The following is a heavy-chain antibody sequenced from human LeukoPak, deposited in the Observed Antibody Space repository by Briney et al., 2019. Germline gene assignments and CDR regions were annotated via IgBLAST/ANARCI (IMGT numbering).Heavy chain of an antibody. Sequence: GGSLRIFCAASGFTFSSYSMNWVRQAPGKGLEWASYISSSSTIYYADSVKGRFTISRDNAKNSLYLQMNSLRVEDTAVYYCARVMSSDNGRGNNWFDPWGQGTLVTVSS. D-gene: IGHD1-1*01. CDR2: ISSSSTI. J-gene: IGHJ5*02. V-gene: IGHV3-48*01. CDR1: GFTFSSYS. CDR3: ARVMSSDNGRGNNWFDP.